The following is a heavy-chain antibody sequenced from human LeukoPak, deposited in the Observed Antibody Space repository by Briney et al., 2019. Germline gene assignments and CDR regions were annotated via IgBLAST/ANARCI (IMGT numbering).Heavy chain of an antibody. J-gene: IGHJ4*02. V-gene: IGHV1-8*01. CDR3: ARGRKGSGGISY. Sequence: ASVKVSCKASGYTFTSYDINWVRQATGQGLEWMGWMNPNSGNTGYAQKFQGRVTMTRNTSISTAYMELSSLRSEDTAVYYCARGRKGSGGISYWGQGTLVTVSS. CDR2: MNPNSGNT. D-gene: IGHD3-10*01. CDR1: GYTFTSYD.